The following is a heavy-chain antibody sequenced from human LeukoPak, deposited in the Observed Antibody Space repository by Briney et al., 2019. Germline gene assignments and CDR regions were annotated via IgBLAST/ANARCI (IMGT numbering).Heavy chain of an antibody. CDR2: IKSKTDGGTT. CDR1: GFTFSNAW. CDR3: TSEHTSYYDFWSGYYDY. Sequence: GGSLRLSCAASGFTFSNAWMSWVRRAPGKGLEWVGRIKSKTDGGTTDYAAPVKGRFTISRDDSKNTLYLQMNSLKTEDTAVYYCTSEHTSYYDFWSGYYDYWGQGTLVTVSS. J-gene: IGHJ4*02. V-gene: IGHV3-15*01. D-gene: IGHD3-3*01.